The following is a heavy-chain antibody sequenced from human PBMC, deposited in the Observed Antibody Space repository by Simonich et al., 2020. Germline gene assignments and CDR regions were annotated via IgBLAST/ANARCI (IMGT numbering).Heavy chain of an antibody. D-gene: IGHD6-25*01. J-gene: IGHJ2*01. Sequence: QVQLVQSGAEVKKPGASVKVSCKASGYTFTGYYMHWVRQAPGQGLEWMECSTPNSGGTNYSQKVQGRVTMTRDTSISTAYMELSRLRSDDTAVYYCARGGLGHWYFDLWGRGTLVTVSS. V-gene: IGHV1-2*02. CDR2: STPNSGGT. CDR3: ARGGLGHWYFDL. CDR1: GYTFTGYY.